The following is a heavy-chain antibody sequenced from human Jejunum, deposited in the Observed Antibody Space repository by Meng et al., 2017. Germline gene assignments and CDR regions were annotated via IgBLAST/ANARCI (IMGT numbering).Heavy chain of an antibody. CDR3: ARGNEYSNYGADF. J-gene: IGHJ4*02. CDR2: INDSGST. V-gene: IGHV4-34*01. Sequence: QVKLQQWGAGLLKPSETQSLLCAVYGGSISDYYWTWIRQPPGKGLEWIGEINDSGSTNYNPSLKSRVTISVDTPKSQFYLMVSSVTAADTAVYYCARGNEYSNYGADFWGQGTLVTVSS. CDR1: GGSISDYY. D-gene: IGHD4-11*01.